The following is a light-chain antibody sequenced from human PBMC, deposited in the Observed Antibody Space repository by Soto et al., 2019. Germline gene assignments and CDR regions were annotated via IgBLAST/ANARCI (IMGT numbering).Light chain of an antibody. V-gene: IGLV2-14*01. Sequence: QSALTQPASVSGSPGQSITISCTGTSSDVGGYNYVPWYQQHPGKAPKLMIYEVSNRPSGVSNRFSGSKSGNTASLTISGLQAEDEADYYCSSYTSSSTLVFGTGTKVTV. J-gene: IGLJ1*01. CDR3: SSYTSSSTLV. CDR2: EVS. CDR1: SSDVGGYNY.